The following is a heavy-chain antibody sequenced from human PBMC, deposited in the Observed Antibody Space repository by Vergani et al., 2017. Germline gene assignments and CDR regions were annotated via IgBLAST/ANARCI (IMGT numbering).Heavy chain of an antibody. CDR2: IIPMFGKT. D-gene: IGHD3-10*01. CDR1: GGTFSNYG. J-gene: IGHJ5*02. Sequence: QIQLVQSGAEVKKPGSSVKVSCKAPGGTFSNYGISWVRQAPGQGLEWMGGIIPMFGKTIYTQKFQGRVTITADESTSTAYMELSSLRSEDTAVYYCAREGRNYYGSGSYTPPGFPFDPWGQGTLVTVSS. V-gene: IGHV1-69*01. CDR3: AREGRNYYGSGSYTPPGFPFDP.